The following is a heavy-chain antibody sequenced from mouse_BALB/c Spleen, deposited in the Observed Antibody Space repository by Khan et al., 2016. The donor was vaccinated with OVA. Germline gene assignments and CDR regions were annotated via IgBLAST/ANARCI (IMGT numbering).Heavy chain of an antibody. V-gene: IGHV3-2*02. J-gene: IGHJ2*01. Sequence: EVQLQESGPGLVKPSQSLSLTCTVTGYSITSDYAWNWIRQFPGNTLEWMGFISYSGNTKSNPSLKRRISITRDTSKNQFFLQLNAVTFEDTATYYCARVYGGDFDYWGQGTALTVSS. CDR1: GYSITSDYA. CDR2: ISYSGNT. D-gene: IGHD1-1*01. CDR3: ARVYGGDFDY.